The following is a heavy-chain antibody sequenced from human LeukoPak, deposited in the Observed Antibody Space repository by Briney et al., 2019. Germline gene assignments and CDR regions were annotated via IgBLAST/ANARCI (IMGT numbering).Heavy chain of an antibody. CDR3: ARDQWEPEYYFDY. V-gene: IGHV3-30-3*01. CDR2: ISYDGSNK. J-gene: IGHJ4*02. CDR1: GFTFSSYA. Sequence: GGSLRLSCAASGFTFSSYAMRWVRQAPGKGLEWVAVISYDGSNKYYADSVKGRFTISRDNSKNTLYLQMNSLRAEDTAVYYCARDQWEPEYYFDYWGQGTLVTVSS. D-gene: IGHD1-26*01.